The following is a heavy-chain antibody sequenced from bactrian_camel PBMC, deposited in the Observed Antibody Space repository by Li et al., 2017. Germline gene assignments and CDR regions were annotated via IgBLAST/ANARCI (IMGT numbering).Heavy chain of an antibody. CDR1: GFIFSSHS. J-gene: IGHJ4*01. CDR2: IYTRGGTT. Sequence: VQLVESGGGSVELGGSLTLSCTPLGFIFSSHSVAWFRQAPGQKREGVAAIYTRGGTTYYSDSVKGRFVISKDNAKNTLYLQMDTLKPEDTALYYCATRTDCGWGSTASLLKVVYPIWGQGTQVTVS. V-gene: IGHV3S31*01. CDR3: ATRTDCGWGSTASLLKVVYPI. D-gene: IGHD3*01.